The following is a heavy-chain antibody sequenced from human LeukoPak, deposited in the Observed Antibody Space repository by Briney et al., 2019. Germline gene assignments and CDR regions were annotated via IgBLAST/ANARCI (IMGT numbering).Heavy chain of an antibody. CDR1: GFTFSSYS. V-gene: IGHV3-48*01. J-gene: IGHJ1*01. Sequence: GGSLRLSCAASGFTFSSYSMNWVRQAPGKGLEWVSYISSSSSTIYYADSVKGRFTISRDNAKNSLYLQMNSLRAEDTAVYYCARGSHCSSTSCYTVEYFQLWGQGTLVTVSS. CDR2: ISSSSSTI. D-gene: IGHD2-2*02. CDR3: ARGSHCSSTSCYTVEYFQL.